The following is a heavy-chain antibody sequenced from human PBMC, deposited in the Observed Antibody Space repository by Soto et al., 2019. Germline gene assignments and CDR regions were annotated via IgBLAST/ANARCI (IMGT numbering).Heavy chain of an antibody. V-gene: IGHV3-74*01. CDR3: ARGWFGPDV. CDR1: GFTFSGRS. J-gene: IGHJ6*03. Sequence: EVQLVESGGGLVQPGGSLRLSCAASGFTFSGRSMHWVRQAPGKGLVWVSGIDNAGTDSTYADSVKGRFTSSRDNAKNTRYIQMNSLRVEDTAVYYCARGWFGPDVWGKGTTVTVSS. D-gene: IGHD3-10*01. CDR2: IDNAGTDS.